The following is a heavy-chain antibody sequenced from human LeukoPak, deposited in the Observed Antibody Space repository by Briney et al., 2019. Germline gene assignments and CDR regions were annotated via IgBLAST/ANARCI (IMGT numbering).Heavy chain of an antibody. CDR2: IKQDGSEK. CDR1: GFTFSNYW. J-gene: IGHJ4*02. V-gene: IGHV3-7*01. CDR3: AKDSPEYYFGY. Sequence: GGSLRLSCAASGFTFSNYWLTWVRQAPGQGLEWVANIKQDGSEKHYVDSVKGRFTISRDNSKNTLYLQMNSLRAEDTAVYYCAKDSPEYYFGYWGQGTLVTVSS.